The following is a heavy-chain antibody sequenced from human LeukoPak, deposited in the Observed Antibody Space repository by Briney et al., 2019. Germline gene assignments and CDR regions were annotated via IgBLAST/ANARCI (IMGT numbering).Heavy chain of an antibody. J-gene: IGHJ4*02. D-gene: IGHD3-22*01. V-gene: IGHV3-23*01. CDR2: ISGSGGST. CDR3: ARDIEGYYYDSSGYSLDY. CDR1: GFTFSSYA. Sequence: GGSLRLSCAASGFTFSSYAMSWVRQAPGKGLEWVSAISGSGGSTYYADSVKGRFTISRDHAKNSLYLQMNSLRAEDTAVYYCARDIEGYYYDSSGYSLDYWGQGTLVTVSS.